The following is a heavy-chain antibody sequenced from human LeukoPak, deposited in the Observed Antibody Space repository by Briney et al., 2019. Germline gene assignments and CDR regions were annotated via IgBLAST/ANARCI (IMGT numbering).Heavy chain of an antibody. CDR3: ARALVRATMVWYFDL. CDR2: IHTTGST. CDR1: GDSISSYY. J-gene: IGHJ2*01. D-gene: IGHD5-12*01. V-gene: IGHV4-4*07. Sequence: SETLSLTCTVSGDSISSYYWSWVRQPAGKGLEWIGTIHTTGSTNYNPSLKGRITMSVDTSKNQFSLNLSSVTAADTAVYYCARALVRATMVWYFDLWGRGTLVTVSS.